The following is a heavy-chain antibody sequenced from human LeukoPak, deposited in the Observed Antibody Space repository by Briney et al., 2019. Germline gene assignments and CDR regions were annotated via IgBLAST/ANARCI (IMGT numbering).Heavy chain of an antibody. D-gene: IGHD3-22*01. CDR3: ARDSSAHFDY. CDR2: IWYDGSNK. CDR1: GFTFSSYG. Sequence: PGRSLRLSCGASGFTFSSYGMHWVRQAPGKGLEWVAGIWYDGSNKYYADSMKGRFTISRDNSKNTLYLQMNSLRAEDTPVYYCARDSSAHFDYWGQGTLVTVAS. V-gene: IGHV3-33*01. J-gene: IGHJ4*02.